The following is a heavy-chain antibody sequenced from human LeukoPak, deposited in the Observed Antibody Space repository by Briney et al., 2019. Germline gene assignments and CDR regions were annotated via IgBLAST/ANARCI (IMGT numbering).Heavy chain of an antibody. D-gene: IGHD1-20*01. CDR1: GFTFTNAW. Sequence: GGSLRLSCAASGFTFTNAWMNWVRQAPGKGLEWVGRIKSKADGETIDYAAPVKGRFTFSRDDSKNMLYLQLNSLKSEDTAVYYCSTLTSRGLSDSWGQGTLVTVSS. CDR2: IKSKADGETI. V-gene: IGHV3-15*07. CDR3: STLTSRGLSDS. J-gene: IGHJ4*02.